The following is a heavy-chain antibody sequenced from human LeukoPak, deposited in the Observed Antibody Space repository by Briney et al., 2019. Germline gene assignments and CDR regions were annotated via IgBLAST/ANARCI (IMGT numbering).Heavy chain of an antibody. Sequence: GGSLRLSCAASGFTFSRNYMSWVRQARGKGLEGVSVIYSGGNTYYTEFVTGRVTISRDNSKNTLYLQINSLPAEDTAVYYCANLPRGDYWVLGTLVTVSS. CDR1: GFTFSRNY. D-gene: IGHD3-10*01. CDR3: ANLPRGDY. CDR2: IYSGGNT. V-gene: IGHV3-53*01. J-gene: IGHJ4*02.